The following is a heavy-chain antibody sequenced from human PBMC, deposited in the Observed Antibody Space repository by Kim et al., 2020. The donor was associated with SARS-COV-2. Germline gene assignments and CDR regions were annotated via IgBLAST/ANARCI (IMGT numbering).Heavy chain of an antibody. V-gene: IGHV1-18*01. Sequence: ASVKVSCKASGYTFTSYGISWVRQATGQGLEWMGWISAYNGNTNYAQKLQGRVTMTTDTSTSTAYMELRSLRSDDTAVYYCARDLDPHCSGGSCYYYYYYGMDVWGQGTTVTVSS. CDR1: GYTFTSYG. J-gene: IGHJ6*02. CDR2: ISAYNGNT. CDR3: ARDLDPHCSGGSCYYYYYYGMDV. D-gene: IGHD2-15*01.